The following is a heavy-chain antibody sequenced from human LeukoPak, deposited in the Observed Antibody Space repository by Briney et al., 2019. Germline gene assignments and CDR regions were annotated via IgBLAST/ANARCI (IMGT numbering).Heavy chain of an antibody. CDR3: ARDRGAARFDF. CDR1: GFTFSSYG. V-gene: IGHV3-30*03. J-gene: IGHJ4*02. D-gene: IGHD6-6*01. CDR2: ISYDGSNK. Sequence: TGRSLRLSCAASGFTFSSYGMHWVRQAPGKGLEWVAVISYDGSNKYYVDSVKGRFTISRDNSKNTLYLQMNSLRVEDTAVYYCARDRGAARFDFWGQGTQVTVSS.